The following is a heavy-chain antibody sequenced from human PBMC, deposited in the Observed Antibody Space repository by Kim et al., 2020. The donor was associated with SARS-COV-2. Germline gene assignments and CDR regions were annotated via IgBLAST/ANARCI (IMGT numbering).Heavy chain of an antibody. D-gene: IGHD3-10*01. V-gene: IGHV4-61*02. CDR2: IYRNGNT. J-gene: IGHJ4*02. Sequence: SETLSLTCTVSGGSISSAKYYWNWIRQPAGKGLEWLGRIYRNGNTNYSASGESRVTMSIDTSKNQYSLKLRAVTTADTAVYYCATPGGDWGQGTLGTASS. CDR1: GGSISSAKYY. CDR3: ATPGGD.